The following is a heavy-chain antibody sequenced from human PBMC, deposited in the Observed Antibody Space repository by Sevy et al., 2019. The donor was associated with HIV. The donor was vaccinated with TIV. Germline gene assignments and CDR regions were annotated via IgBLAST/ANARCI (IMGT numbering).Heavy chain of an antibody. CDR2: IRQSGGTT. Sequence: GGSLRLSCAASGFIFSSYEMSWVRQAPGKGLEWVSHIRQSGGTTYYSNSVKGRFTISRDNAKNSLYLQMNSLRAEDTAIYYCSRDLPPSATTVAHFDYWGQGTLVTVSS. CDR1: GFIFSSYE. J-gene: IGHJ4*02. V-gene: IGHV3-48*03. CDR3: SRDLPPSATTVAHFDY. D-gene: IGHD4-17*01.